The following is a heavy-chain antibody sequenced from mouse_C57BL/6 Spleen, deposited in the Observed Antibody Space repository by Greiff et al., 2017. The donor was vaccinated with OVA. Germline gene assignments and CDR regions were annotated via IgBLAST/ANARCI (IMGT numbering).Heavy chain of an antibody. CDR1: GYTFTDYY. D-gene: IGHD1-1*01. CDR2: IYPNNGDN. CDR3: ARRPYYYGSSLDY. V-gene: IGHV1-34*01. J-gene: IGHJ2*01. Sequence: VQLKESGPELVKPGASVKMSCKASGYTFTDYYMHWVKQSHGKSLEWIGYIYPNNGDNGYNQKFKGKATLTVDKSSSTAYMELRSLTSEDSAVYYCARRPYYYGSSLDYWGQGTTLTVSS.